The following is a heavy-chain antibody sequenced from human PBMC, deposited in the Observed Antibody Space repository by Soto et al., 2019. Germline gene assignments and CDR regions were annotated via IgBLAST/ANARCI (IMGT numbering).Heavy chain of an antibody. CDR2: IYHSGNT. V-gene: IGHV4-31*03. CDR1: GGSISSGGYY. J-gene: IGHJ4*02. D-gene: IGHD2-15*01. Sequence: QVQLQESGPGLVKPSQTLSLTCTVSGGSISSGGYYWSWIRQHPGKGLEWIGQIYHSGNTYYNPSLKSRASISVDTSKKQFSLNVTSVTAADTAVYFCARAQDQFGGHFDYWGQGALVTVSS. CDR3: ARAQDQFGGHFDY.